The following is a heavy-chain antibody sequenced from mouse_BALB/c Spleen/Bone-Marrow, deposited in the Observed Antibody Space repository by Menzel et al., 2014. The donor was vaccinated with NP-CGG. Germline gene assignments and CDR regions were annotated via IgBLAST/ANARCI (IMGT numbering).Heavy chain of an antibody. V-gene: IGHV7-1*02. J-gene: IGHJ3*01. CDR1: GFTFSDLY. CDR2: SRNKAKHYTT. CDR3: ARDVGYGNYFVY. D-gene: IGHD2-10*02. Sequence: DVMLVESGGGLVQPGDSLRLSCATSGFTFSDLYMEWVRQPPGKRLEWIAASRNKAKHYTTEYSASVKGRFIVSRDTSQSILYLQMKALRAEDTAIYYCARDVGYGNYFVYWGQGTLVTVSA.